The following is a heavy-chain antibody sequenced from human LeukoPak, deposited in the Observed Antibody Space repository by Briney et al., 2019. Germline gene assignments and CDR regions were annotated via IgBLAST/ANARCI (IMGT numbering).Heavy chain of an antibody. CDR1: GFTFSNFL. CDR2: IYSGGST. D-gene: IGHD6-13*01. CDR3: ARTAAAGLLYYYYGMDV. Sequence: GGSLRLSCAASGFTFSNFLMTWVRQAPGKGLEWVSVIYSGGSTYYADSVKGRFTISRDNSKNTLYLQMNSLRAEDTAVYYCARTAAAGLLYYYYGMDVWGQGTTVTVSS. J-gene: IGHJ6*02. V-gene: IGHV3-53*01.